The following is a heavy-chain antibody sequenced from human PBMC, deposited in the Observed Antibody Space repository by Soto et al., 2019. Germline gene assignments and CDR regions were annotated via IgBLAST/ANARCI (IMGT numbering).Heavy chain of an antibody. J-gene: IGHJ6*02. CDR3: VRXNPNTKFGVNAPRGMDV. Sequence: SETLSLTCTVSGASISSDYWSWVRQPPGRGLEWIAYIHYSGDTNHNPSLKSRVTISIDTSKNQFSLRLSSVTAADTAVYYCVRXNPNTKFGVNAPRGMDVWGLGTTVTVSS. CDR1: GASISSDY. CDR2: IHYSGDT. V-gene: IGHV4-59*12. D-gene: IGHD3-3*01.